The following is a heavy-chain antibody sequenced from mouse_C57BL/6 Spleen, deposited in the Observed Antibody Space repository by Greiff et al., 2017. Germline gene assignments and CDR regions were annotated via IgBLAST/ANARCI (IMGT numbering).Heavy chain of an antibody. CDR2: IWTGGST. Sequence: QVQLQQSGPGLVQPSPSLSITCTASGFSLTSYGVHWVRQSPGKGLEWLGVIWTGGSTDYNAAFISRLTNSKDNSKSQVFFKMNSLQADDTAIYYCGRGRYRAMDYWGQGTSVTVSS. CDR3: GRGRYRAMDY. D-gene: IGHD2-14*01. CDR1: GFSLTSYG. J-gene: IGHJ4*01. V-gene: IGHV2-2*01.